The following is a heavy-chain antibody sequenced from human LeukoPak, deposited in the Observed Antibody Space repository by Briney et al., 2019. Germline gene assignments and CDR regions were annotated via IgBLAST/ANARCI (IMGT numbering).Heavy chain of an antibody. V-gene: IGHV3-48*03. CDR3: ARGSFDTFDI. J-gene: IGHJ3*02. CDR2: INSGNSM. Sequence: PGGSLTLSCAASGCTFSSFEMNWIRQPPGKGLEWVSYINSGNSMYYADSVKGRFTISRDNAKNSLYLQMNSLRAEDTAVYYCARGSFDTFDIWGQGTRVTVS. CDR1: GCTFSSFE.